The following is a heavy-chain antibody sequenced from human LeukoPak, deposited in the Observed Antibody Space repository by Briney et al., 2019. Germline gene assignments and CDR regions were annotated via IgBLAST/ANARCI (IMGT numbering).Heavy chain of an antibody. CDR2: IYYSGST. D-gene: IGHD3-10*01. J-gene: IGHJ4*02. Sequence: KTSETLSLTCTVSGGSISSSSYYWGWIRQPPGKGLEWIGSIYYSGSTNYNPSLKSRVTISVDTSKNQFSLKLSSVTAADTAVYCCAGLSYYGSGSYDQWGQGTLVTVSS. CDR1: GGSISSSSYY. CDR3: AGLSYYGSGSYDQ. V-gene: IGHV4-39*07.